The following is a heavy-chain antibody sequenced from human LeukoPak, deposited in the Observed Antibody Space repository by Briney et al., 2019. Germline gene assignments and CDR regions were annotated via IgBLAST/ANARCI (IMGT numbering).Heavy chain of an antibody. V-gene: IGHV4-4*07. Sequence: PSETLSLTCTVSGGSIGWYYWSWIRQSAGKGLEWIGRIYKSGSTNYNPSFRRRVTMSVDTSKNQFSLHVTSVTAADTAVYYCAREEYFQDSNGYSYYFHSWGQGSLVTVSS. D-gene: IGHD3-22*01. J-gene: IGHJ4*02. CDR1: GGSIGWYY. CDR3: AREEYFQDSNGYSYYFHS. CDR2: IYKSGST.